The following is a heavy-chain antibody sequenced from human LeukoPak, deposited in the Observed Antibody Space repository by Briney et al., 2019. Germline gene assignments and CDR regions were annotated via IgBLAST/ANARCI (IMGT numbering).Heavy chain of an antibody. J-gene: IGHJ4*02. D-gene: IGHD1-26*01. V-gene: IGHV3-9*01. CDR3: ARILGGDEGADY. Sequence: GGSLRLSCVASGFTFDDYAMHWARQAPGKGLEWVSGISWNSGSIGYADSVKGRFTISRDNAKNSLYLQMNSLRAEDTAVYYCARILGGDEGADYWGQGTLVTVSS. CDR1: GFTFDDYA. CDR2: ISWNSGSI.